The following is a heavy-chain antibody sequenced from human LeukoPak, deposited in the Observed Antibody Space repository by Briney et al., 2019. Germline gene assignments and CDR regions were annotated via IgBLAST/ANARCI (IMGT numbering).Heavy chain of an antibody. CDR1: GYTVSSYG. D-gene: IGHD6-13*01. V-gene: IGHV1-18*01. CDR2: ISADNGNT. CDR3: ARGRRVFITAAGLDY. Sequence: GASVKVSCKASGYTVSSYGISWVRQAPGQGLEWMGWISADNGNTNAQKFQGRVTMTTDTSTSTAYMELRSLRSDDTAVYYCARGRRVFITAAGLDYWGQGTLVTVSS. J-gene: IGHJ4*02.